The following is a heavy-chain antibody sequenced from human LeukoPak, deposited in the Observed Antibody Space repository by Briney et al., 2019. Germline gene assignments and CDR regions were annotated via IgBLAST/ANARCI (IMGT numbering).Heavy chain of an antibody. Sequence: SETLSLTCTVSGGSISSGDYYWSWIRQPPGKGLEWIGYIYYSGSTYYNPSLKSRVTISVDTSKNQSSLKLSSVTAADTAVYYCARDTPPNWFDPWGQGTLVTVSS. CDR3: ARDTPPNWFDP. CDR2: IYYSGST. V-gene: IGHV4-30-4*01. J-gene: IGHJ5*02. CDR1: GGSISSGDYY.